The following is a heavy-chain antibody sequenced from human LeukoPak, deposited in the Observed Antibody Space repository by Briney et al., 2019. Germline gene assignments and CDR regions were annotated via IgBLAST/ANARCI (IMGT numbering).Heavy chain of an antibody. Sequence: SETLSPTCSVSGGSIRSKDYWSWIRQSPGKGLEWIGCIYNSAITNYNPHLKSRVTISPDTSKNQFSLELTSVTAADTATYYCVRDRVTGRFFGMDVWGQGTTIIVSS. J-gene: IGHJ6*02. CDR2: IYNSAIT. CDR1: GGSIRSKDY. D-gene: IGHD3-9*01. CDR3: VRDRVTGRFFGMDV. V-gene: IGHV4-59*12.